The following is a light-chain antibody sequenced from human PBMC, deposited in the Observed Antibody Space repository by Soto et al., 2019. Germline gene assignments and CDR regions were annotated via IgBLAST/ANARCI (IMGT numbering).Light chain of an antibody. CDR1: SSDVGGYNY. Sequence: QSVLTQPASVSGSPGQSITISCTGTSSDVGGYNYVSWYQQHPGKAPQLMIYEVSNRPSGVSNRFSGSKSGNTASLTISGLQAEDEADYYCSSYTSSSTLMVFGTGTKVTVL. J-gene: IGLJ1*01. CDR3: SSYTSSSTLMV. CDR2: EVS. V-gene: IGLV2-14*01.